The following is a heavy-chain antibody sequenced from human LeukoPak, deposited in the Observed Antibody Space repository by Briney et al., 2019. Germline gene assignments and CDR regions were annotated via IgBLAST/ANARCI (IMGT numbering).Heavy chain of an antibody. Sequence: GGSLRLSCAASASTFSSNWMHWVRQPPGKGLVWVSRISKDGSSTSYADSVKGRFTISRDNAKNTLYLQMSSLRAEDTAVYYCARDSSGRIDYWGQGTLVTVSS. V-gene: IGHV3-74*01. CDR3: ARDSSGRIDY. CDR1: ASTFSSNW. CDR2: ISKDGSST. J-gene: IGHJ4*02. D-gene: IGHD6-19*01.